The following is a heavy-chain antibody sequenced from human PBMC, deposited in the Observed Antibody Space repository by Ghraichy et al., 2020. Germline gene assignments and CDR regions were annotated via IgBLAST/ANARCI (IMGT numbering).Heavy chain of an antibody. V-gene: IGHV3-23*03. CDR2: FSGHGSAA. CDR3: VKMAPREYFHQ. D-gene: IGHD5-24*01. J-gene: IGHJ1*01. CDR1: GFTFSSYT. Sequence: GGSLRLSCAASGFTFSSYTMTWVRRAPGKGLEWVSGFSGHGSAASYAESLKGRFIVSRDDSKNALYLQMTNLTVDNTAVYFGVKMAPREYFHQWGQGTLISVSS.